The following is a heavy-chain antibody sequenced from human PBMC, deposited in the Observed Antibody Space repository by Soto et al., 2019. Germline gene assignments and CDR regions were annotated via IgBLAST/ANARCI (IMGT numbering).Heavy chain of an antibody. Sequence: GASVKVSCKASGDTFTGYYRHWVRQAPGQGIKLMRWINPNSGGTNYAQKFQGWVTMTRDTSISTAYMELSRLRSDDTAVYYFARGHIVVGTGYYYYGMDVWGQGTTVTVSS. CDR3: ARGHIVVGTGYYYYGMDV. D-gene: IGHD2-21*02. CDR2: INPNSGGT. CDR1: GDTFTGYY. J-gene: IGHJ6*02. V-gene: IGHV1-2*04.